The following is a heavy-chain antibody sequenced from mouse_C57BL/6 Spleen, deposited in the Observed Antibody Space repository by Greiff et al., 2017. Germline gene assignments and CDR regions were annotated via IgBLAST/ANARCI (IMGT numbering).Heavy chain of an antibody. D-gene: IGHD2-5*01. CDR1: GYTFTSYW. J-gene: IGHJ2*01. V-gene: IGHV1-69*01. CDR2: IDPSDSYT. CDR3: ARGARYYSKPRREYDY. Sequence: QVQLQQPGAELVMPGASVKLSCKASGYTFTSYWMHWVKQRPGQGLEWIGEIDPSDSYTNYNQKFKGKSTLTVDKSSSTAYMQLSSLTSEGSAVYYCARGARYYSKPRREYDYWGQGTTLTVAS.